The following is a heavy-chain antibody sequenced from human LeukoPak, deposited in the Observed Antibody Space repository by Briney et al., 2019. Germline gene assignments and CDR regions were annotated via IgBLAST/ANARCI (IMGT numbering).Heavy chain of an antibody. CDR2: MYYSGST. Sequence: PSETLSLTCTVSGGSISSYYWSWLRQPPGKGLEWIGYMYYSGSTNYNPSLKSRVTISLDTSKNQFSLKLSSVTTADTAVYYCARWRGTFGGVITWGQGTLVTVSS. CDR1: GGSISSYY. V-gene: IGHV4-59*01. D-gene: IGHD3-16*01. J-gene: IGHJ5*02. CDR3: ARWRGTFGGVIT.